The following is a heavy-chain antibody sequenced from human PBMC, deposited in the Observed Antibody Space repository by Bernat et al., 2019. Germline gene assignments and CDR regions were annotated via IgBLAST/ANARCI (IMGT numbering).Heavy chain of an antibody. D-gene: IGHD6-19*01. CDR3: ARELTYSSASDAFDL. Sequence: EVQMVESGGVLVQPGGSLRVSCAASGFTFSAYWMHWFRQTPGKGLVWVSRINSDGCSTIYADSVKGRFTISRDNAKSTLYLQMNSLRAEDAAVYYCARELTYSSASDAFDLWGQGTMVTVSS. CDR2: INSDGCST. CDR1: GFTFSAYW. V-gene: IGHV3-74*01. J-gene: IGHJ3*01.